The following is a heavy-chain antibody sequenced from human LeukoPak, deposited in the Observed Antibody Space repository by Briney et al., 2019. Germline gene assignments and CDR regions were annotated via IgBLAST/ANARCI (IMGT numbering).Heavy chain of an antibody. CDR1: GYSISSGYY. Sequence: SETLSLTCAVSGYSISSGYYWGWFRQPPGKGLEWIACIYHSGSTYYNPSPKSRVTMSVDTSKNQFSLRLTSLTAADTAVYYCARQGGSSSPYYFYYMDVWGKGTTVTVSS. CDR2: IYHSGST. V-gene: IGHV4-38-2*01. CDR3: ARQGGSSSPYYFYYMDV. J-gene: IGHJ6*03. D-gene: IGHD6-13*01.